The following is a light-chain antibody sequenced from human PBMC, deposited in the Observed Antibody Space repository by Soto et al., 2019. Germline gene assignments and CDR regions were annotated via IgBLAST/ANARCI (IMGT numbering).Light chain of an antibody. V-gene: IGKV3-15*01. CDR2: GAS. J-gene: IGKJ3*01. CDR3: QQYDNWPFT. Sequence: EIVMTQSPATLSVSPGEGATLSCRASQSVSSKLAWYQQKPGQAPRLLIYGASTRATGIPARFSGSESGTEFALTISSLQSEELAVYYCQQYDNWPFTFGPGTKVDIK. CDR1: QSVSSK.